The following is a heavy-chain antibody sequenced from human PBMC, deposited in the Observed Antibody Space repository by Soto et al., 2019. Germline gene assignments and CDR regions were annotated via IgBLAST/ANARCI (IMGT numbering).Heavy chain of an antibody. D-gene: IGHD3-9*01. CDR1: GYSFIDYY. J-gene: IGHJ4*02. CDR2: ISPKSAGT. CDR3: ARPPGYISDWYYFDL. V-gene: IGHV1-2*02. Sequence: VASVKVSCKASGYSFIDYYIHWVRQAPGQGFEWMGRISPKSAGTDYAKKFEDRVTLTWDTSLNTAYMELSSLKSDDTAVYYCARPPGYISDWYYFDLWGQGTRVTVSS.